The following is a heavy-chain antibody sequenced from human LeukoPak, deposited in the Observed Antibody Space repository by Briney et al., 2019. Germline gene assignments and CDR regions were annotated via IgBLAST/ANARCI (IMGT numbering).Heavy chain of an antibody. CDR3: ARRLAVTGKYYFDY. Sequence: SETLSLTCTVSGGSISSYYWSWIRQPPGKGLEWIGYIYYSGSTNYNPSLKSRVTISVDTSKNQFSLKLSSVTAADTAVYYCARRLAVTGKYYFDYWGQGTLVTVSS. CDR2: IYYSGST. D-gene: IGHD6-19*01. J-gene: IGHJ4*02. CDR1: GGSISSYY. V-gene: IGHV4-59*01.